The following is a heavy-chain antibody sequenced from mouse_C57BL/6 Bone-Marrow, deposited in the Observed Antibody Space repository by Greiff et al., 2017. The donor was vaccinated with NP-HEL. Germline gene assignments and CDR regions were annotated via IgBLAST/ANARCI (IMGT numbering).Heavy chain of an antibody. D-gene: IGHD2-2*01. CDR3: ARVSTMVKWFAY. CDR2: IDPSDSYT. V-gene: IGHV1-59*01. CDR1: GYTFTSYW. J-gene: IGHJ3*01. Sequence: QVQLKQPGAELVRPGTSVKLSCKASGYTFTSYWMHWVKQRPGPGLEWIGVIDPSDSYTNYNQKFKGKATLTVDTSSSTAYMQLSSLTSEVSAVYYGARVSTMVKWFAYWGQGTLVTVSA.